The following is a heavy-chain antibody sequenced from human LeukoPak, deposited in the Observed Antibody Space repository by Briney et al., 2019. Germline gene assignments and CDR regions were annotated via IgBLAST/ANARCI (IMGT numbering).Heavy chain of an antibody. J-gene: IGHJ4*02. CDR2: ITSNGATT. V-gene: IGHV3-64*01. D-gene: IGHD1-1*01. Sequence: GGSLRLSCAASGFTFSSYSMHWVRQAPGKGLEYVSAITSNGATTYYANSVKGRFTVSRDSSKNTLYLQMGSLRAEDMAVYYCARGRERQLGLFDYWGQGTLVTVSS. CDR1: GFTFSSYS. CDR3: ARGRERQLGLFDY.